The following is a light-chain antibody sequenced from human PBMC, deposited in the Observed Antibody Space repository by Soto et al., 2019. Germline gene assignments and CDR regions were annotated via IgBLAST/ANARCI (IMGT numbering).Light chain of an antibody. J-gene: IGLJ3*02. CDR2: SND. V-gene: IGLV1-44*01. Sequence: QSVLTQPPSASGTPGQRVTISCSGSSSNIGSNTVNWYQQLPGTAPKLFIYSNDQRPSGVPDRFSGSKSGTSASLAISGLQSEDEADYYCAAWGASLNGWVFGGGTKVTVL. CDR3: AAWGASLNGWV. CDR1: SSNIGSNT.